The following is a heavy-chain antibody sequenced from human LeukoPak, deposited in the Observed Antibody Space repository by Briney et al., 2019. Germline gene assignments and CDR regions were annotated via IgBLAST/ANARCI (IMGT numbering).Heavy chain of an antibody. D-gene: IGHD3-22*01. CDR3: ARGVRTRITMIVVAYCYYYMDV. Sequence: ASAKVSCKASGYTFTSYDINWVRQATGQGLEWMGWMNPNSGNTGYAQKFQGRVTMTRNTSISTAYMELSSLRSEDTAVYYCARGVRTRITMIVVAYCYYYMDVWGKGTTVTVSS. CDR2: MNPNSGNT. V-gene: IGHV1-8*01. J-gene: IGHJ6*03. CDR1: GYTFTSYD.